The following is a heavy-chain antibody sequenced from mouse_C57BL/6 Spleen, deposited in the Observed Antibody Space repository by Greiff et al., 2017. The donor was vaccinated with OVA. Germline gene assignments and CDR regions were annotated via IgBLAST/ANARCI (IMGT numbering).Heavy chain of an antibody. J-gene: IGHJ3*01. CDR2: IDPSDSYT. D-gene: IGHD3-2*02. CDR1: GYTFTSYW. V-gene: IGHV1-50*01. Sequence: VQLQQPGAELVKPGASVKLSCKASGYTFTSYWMQWVKQRPGQGLEWIGEIDPSDSYTNYNQKFKGKATLTVDTSSSTAYMQLSSLTSEDSAVYYCARSDSSGPYWGQGTLVTVSA. CDR3: ARSDSSGPY.